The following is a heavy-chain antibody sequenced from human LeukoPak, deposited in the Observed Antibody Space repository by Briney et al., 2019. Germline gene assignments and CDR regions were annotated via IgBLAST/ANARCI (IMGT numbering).Heavy chain of an antibody. CDR2: IYHSGST. CDR1: GGSIRSSNW. CDR3: ARSGPGAYCGGDCSYYFDY. J-gene: IGHJ4*02. D-gene: IGHD2-21*02. Sequence: PSETLSLTCAVSGGSIRSSNWWSWVRQPPGKGLEWIGVIYHSGSTNYNPSLKSRVTISVDKSKNQFSLKLSSVTAADTAVYYCARSGPGAYCGGDCSYYFDYWGQGTLVTVSS. V-gene: IGHV4-4*02.